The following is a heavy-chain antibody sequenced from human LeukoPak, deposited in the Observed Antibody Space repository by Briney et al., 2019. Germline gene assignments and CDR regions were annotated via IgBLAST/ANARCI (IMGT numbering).Heavy chain of an antibody. Sequence: GGSLRLSCAASGFTFSSYNMNWVRQAPGKGLEWVSYISSSSTIYYADSVKGRFTISRDNAKNSLYLQMNSLRAEDTAVYYCARGGGYCSGGSCPYYFDYWGQGTLVTVSS. D-gene: IGHD2-15*01. CDR3: ARGGGYCSGGSCPYYFDY. CDR2: ISSSSTI. J-gene: IGHJ4*02. V-gene: IGHV3-48*04. CDR1: GFTFSSYN.